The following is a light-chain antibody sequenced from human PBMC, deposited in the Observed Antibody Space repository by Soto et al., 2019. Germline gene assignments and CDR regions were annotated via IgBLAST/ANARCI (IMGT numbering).Light chain of an antibody. Sequence: QSVLIQPASVSGSPGQSITISCTGTSSDVGGSNYVSWYQHHPHRAPKLLIYEVSYRPSGVSNRFSGSKSGNMASLTISGLQAEDEADYYCSSYTSSNTLEVFGSGTKPTVL. J-gene: IGLJ1*01. V-gene: IGLV2-14*01. CDR2: EVS. CDR3: SSYTSSNTLEV. CDR1: SSDVGGSNY.